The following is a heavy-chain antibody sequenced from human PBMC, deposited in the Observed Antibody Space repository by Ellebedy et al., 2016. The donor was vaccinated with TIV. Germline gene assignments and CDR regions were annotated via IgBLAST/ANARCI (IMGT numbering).Heavy chain of an antibody. J-gene: IGHJ4*02. Sequence: GESLKISXAASGFTFSALWMHWVRQAPGKGLVWVSRANNDGASVVYADSVRGRFTISRDNPRNTLYLQMNSLRAEDTAVYYCARESWNYARDFDVWGQGTLVAVSS. CDR2: ANNDGASV. CDR3: ARESWNYARDFDV. V-gene: IGHV3-74*01. CDR1: GFTFSALW. D-gene: IGHD1-7*01.